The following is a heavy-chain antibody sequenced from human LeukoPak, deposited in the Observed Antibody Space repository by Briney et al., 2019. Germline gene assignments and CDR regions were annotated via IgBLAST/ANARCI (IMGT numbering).Heavy chain of an antibody. CDR3: AKTYYYDSRGYALYYFDY. V-gene: IGHV3-23*01. D-gene: IGHD3-22*01. J-gene: IGHJ4*02. Sequence: PGGSLRLSCAASGFTFSSYAMSWVRQAPGKGLEWVSAISGSGGTTYYADSVKSRFTISRDNSKNTLYLQMNSLRAEDTAIYYCAKTYYYDSRGYALYYFDYWGQGTLVTVSS. CDR2: ISGSGGTT. CDR1: GFTFSSYA.